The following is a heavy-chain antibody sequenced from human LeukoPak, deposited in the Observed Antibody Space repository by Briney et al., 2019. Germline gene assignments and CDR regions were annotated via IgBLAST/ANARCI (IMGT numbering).Heavy chain of an antibody. CDR1: GGTFSSYA. V-gene: IGHV1-69*04. CDR2: IIPILGIA. CDR3: ARDRVSSSWSDAFDI. J-gene: IGHJ3*02. Sequence: ASVKVSCKASGGTFSSYAISWVRQAPGQGLEWMGRIIPILGIANYAQKFQGRVTMTRDTSISTAYMELSRLRSDDTAVYYCARDRVSSSWSDAFDIWGQGTLVTVSS. D-gene: IGHD6-13*01.